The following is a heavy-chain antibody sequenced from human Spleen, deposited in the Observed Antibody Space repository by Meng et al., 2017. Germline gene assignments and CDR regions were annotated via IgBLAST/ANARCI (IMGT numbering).Heavy chain of an antibody. V-gene: IGHV3-11*04. J-gene: IGHJ4*02. D-gene: IGHD2/OR15-2a*01. CDR2: ISYSGSTI. Sequence: GGSLRLSCAASEFTFSDYYMSWIRQAPGKELEWIAYISYSGSTIHYADSVKGRFTISRDNAKNSLYLRMNSLRAEDTALYYCAKFSYSTPWYDYWGQGTLVTVSS. CDR3: AKFSYSTPWYDY. CDR1: EFTFSDYY.